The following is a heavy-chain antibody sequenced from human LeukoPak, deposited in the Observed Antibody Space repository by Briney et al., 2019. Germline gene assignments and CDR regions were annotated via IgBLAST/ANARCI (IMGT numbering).Heavy chain of an antibody. J-gene: IGHJ3*02. CDR1: GYTFTGYY. V-gene: IGHV1-2*02. D-gene: IGHD2-8*01. CDR3: ARDICTNGVCYTDGAFDI. Sequence: ASVTVSCKASGYTFTGYYMHWVRQAPGQGLEWMGWINPNSGGTNYAQKFQGRVTMTRDTSISTAYMELSRLRSDDTAVYYCARDICTNGVCYTDGAFDIWGQGTMVTVSS. CDR2: INPNSGGT.